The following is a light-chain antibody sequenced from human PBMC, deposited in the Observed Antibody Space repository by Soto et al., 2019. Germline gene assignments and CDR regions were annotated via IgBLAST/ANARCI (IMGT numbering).Light chain of an antibody. J-gene: IGKJ5*01. CDR3: EQRYNWPPIT. Sequence: EIVLTQSPDTLSLSPGERATLSSRASQSITTYLAWYQQKSGQAPRLLIYDATNRATGIPARFSGSGSGTDFTLTISSLEPEDFAVYYCEQRYNWPPITFGQGTRLDIK. CDR1: QSITTY. CDR2: DAT. V-gene: IGKV3-11*01.